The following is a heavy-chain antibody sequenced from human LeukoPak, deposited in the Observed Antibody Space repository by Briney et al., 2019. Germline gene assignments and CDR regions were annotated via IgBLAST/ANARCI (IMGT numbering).Heavy chain of an antibody. Sequence: GGSLRLSCAVSGLTFRSYWMSWVRQAPGKGLEWVANINQDGSEKYFVDSVKGRFTISRDNAKNSLHLQMNTLRAEDTAVYYCARDRGTFGVVDSWGQGTLVAVSS. D-gene: IGHD3-3*01. V-gene: IGHV3-7*01. CDR2: INQDGSEK. J-gene: IGHJ4*02. CDR3: ARDRGTFGVVDS. CDR1: GLTFRSYW.